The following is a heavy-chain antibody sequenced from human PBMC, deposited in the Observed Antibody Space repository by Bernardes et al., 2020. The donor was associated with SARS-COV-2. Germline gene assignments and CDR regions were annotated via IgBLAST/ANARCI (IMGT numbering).Heavy chain of an antibody. J-gene: IGHJ3*02. V-gene: IGHV3-7*04. CDR3: ARERVDCIGDWCKSAFDI. CDR2: LRHDGGEE. Sequence: GGSLRLSCEASGFALRNYWMSWVRQAPGKGLEWVANLRHDGGEENFQLSVRGRFTISRDNAKNSLYLQMSTMRDEDTAIYYCARERVDCIGDWCKSAFDIWGQGTMVTVSS. D-gene: IGHD2-21*01. CDR1: GFALRNYW.